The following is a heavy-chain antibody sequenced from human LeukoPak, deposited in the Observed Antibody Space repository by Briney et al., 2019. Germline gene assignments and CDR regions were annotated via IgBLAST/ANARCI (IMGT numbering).Heavy chain of an antibody. D-gene: IGHD2-15*01. CDR1: GFTLSDYY. J-gene: IGHJ4*02. Sequence: GGSLRLSCAASGFTLSDYYMNWIRQAPGKGLEWVSFIASSGGTIYYADSVKGRFTISRDNANNSVHLQMNSLRAEDTAVYYCARDKLHSGGLQFDYWGQGTLVTVSS. V-gene: IGHV3-11*01. CDR2: IASSGGTI. CDR3: ARDKLHSGGLQFDY.